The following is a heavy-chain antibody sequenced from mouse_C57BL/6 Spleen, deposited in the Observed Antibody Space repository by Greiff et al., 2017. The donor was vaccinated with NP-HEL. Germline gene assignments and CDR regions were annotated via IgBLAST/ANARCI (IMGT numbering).Heavy chain of an antibody. CDR2: IDPETGGT. J-gene: IGHJ3*01. CDR1: GYTFTDYE. CDR3: TSTAQAPWFAY. Sequence: VQLQQSGAELVRPGASVTLSCKASGYTFTDYEMHWVKQTPVHGLEWIGAIDPETGGTAYNQKFKGKAILTADKSSSTAYMELRSLTTEDSAVDYCTSTAQAPWFAYWGQGTLVTVSA. V-gene: IGHV1-15*01. D-gene: IGHD3-2*02.